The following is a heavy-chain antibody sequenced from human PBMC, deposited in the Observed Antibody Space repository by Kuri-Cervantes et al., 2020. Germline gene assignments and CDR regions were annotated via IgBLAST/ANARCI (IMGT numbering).Heavy chain of an antibody. CDR1: GFTFNSYG. J-gene: IGHJ6*02. Sequence: GESLKISCAASGFTFNSYGMHWVRQAPGKGLEWVAVISYDGSNKYYADSVKGRFTISRDNSKNTLYLQMNSLRAEDTAVYYCANSYFPQNYYGSGSYYYGMDVWGQGTTVTGSS. V-gene: IGHV3-30*18. CDR2: ISYDGSNK. D-gene: IGHD3-10*01. CDR3: ANSYFPQNYYGSGSYYYGMDV.